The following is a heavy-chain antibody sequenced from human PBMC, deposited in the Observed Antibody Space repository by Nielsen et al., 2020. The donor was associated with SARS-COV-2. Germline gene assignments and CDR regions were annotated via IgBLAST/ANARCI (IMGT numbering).Heavy chain of an antibody. Sequence: GGSLRLFCAASGFTFSSYAMHWVRQAPGKGLEWVSLVSFDGKQTSCADSVKGRFTVSRDNSETTLYLQMNSLRDEDTAVYYCAREVTTSVTSCFDYWGQGTLVTVSS. D-gene: IGHD4-17*01. CDR2: VSFDGKQT. V-gene: IGHV3-30*12. J-gene: IGHJ4*02. CDR1: GFTFSSYA. CDR3: AREVTTSVTSCFDY.